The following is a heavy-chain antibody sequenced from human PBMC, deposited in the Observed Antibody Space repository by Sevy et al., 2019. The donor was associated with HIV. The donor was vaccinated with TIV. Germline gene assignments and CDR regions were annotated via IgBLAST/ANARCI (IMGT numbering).Heavy chain of an antibody. CDR1: GGTFSSYA. J-gene: IGHJ4*02. Sequence: ASVKVSCKASGGTFSSYAISWVRQAPGQGLEWMGGSIPIFGTANYAPKFQGRVTITADESTSTAYMELSSLRPEDTAVYYCATGARGYAGYDSYYFDYWGQGTLVTCSS. CDR2: SIPIFGTA. D-gene: IGHD5-12*01. CDR3: ATGARGYAGYDSYYFDY. V-gene: IGHV1-69*13.